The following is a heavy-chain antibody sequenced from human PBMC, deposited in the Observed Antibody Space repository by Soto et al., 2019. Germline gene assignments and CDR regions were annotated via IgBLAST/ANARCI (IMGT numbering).Heavy chain of an antibody. CDR1: GFTFSSYA. J-gene: IGHJ6*03. CDR2: FIGSGGST. D-gene: IGHD3-9*01. V-gene: IGHV3-23*01. Sequence: GGSLRLSCAASGFTFSSYAMSWVRQAPGKGLEWVSAFIGSGGSTYYADSVKGRFTISRENSKNTLYLQMNSLRAEDTAVYYCAKYNDILTRFKTYMDVWGKGTTVTVSS. CDR3: AKYNDILTRFKTYMDV.